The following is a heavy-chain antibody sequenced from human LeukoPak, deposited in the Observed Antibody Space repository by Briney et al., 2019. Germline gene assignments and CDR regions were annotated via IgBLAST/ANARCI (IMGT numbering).Heavy chain of an antibody. D-gene: IGHD6-13*01. CDR1: GGSISSYY. CDR3: ATLESAAAGVDY. V-gene: IGHV4-59*08. CDR2: IYYSGST. J-gene: IGHJ4*02. Sequence: SEALSLTCTVSGGSISSYYWSWVRQPPGKGLEWIGYIYYSGSTNYNPSLKSRVTMSVDTSKNQFSLKLSSVTAADTAVYYCATLESAAAGVDYWGQGTLVTVSS.